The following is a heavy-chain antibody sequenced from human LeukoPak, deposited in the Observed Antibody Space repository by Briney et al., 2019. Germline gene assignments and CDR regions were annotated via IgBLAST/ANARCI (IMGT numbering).Heavy chain of an antibody. CDR1: GFTFSRYS. CDR3: ARDGGATMVRGVATYDS. D-gene: IGHD3-10*01. J-gene: IGHJ4*02. Sequence: GGSLRLSCPASGFTFSRYSMNWVRQAPGKGLEWVSYISRSSSTIHYADSVKGRFTISRDNAKSSLFLQMNSLRAEDTAVYYCARDGGATMVRGVATYDSWGQGTLVTVSS. CDR2: ISRSSSTI. V-gene: IGHV3-48*04.